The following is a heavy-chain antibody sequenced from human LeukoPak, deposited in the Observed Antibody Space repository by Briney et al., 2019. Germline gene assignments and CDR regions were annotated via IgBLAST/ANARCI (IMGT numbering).Heavy chain of an antibody. V-gene: IGHV3-30*18. J-gene: IGHJ4*02. Sequence: PGGSLRLSCGASGFTFSSYGMHWVRQAPGKGREWVAVISYDGSNKYFADSVKGRFTISRDNPKNTLYLQMNSLRAEDTAVYYCAKSTTVTTQQRGYFDYWGQGTLVTVSS. CDR2: ISYDGSNK. D-gene: IGHD4-17*01. CDR3: AKSTTVTTQQRGYFDY. CDR1: GFTFSSYG.